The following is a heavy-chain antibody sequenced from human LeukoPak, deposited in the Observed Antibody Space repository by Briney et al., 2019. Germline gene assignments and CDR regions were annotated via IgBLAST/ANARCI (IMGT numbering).Heavy chain of an antibody. CDR1: GFTFNSYS. J-gene: IGHJ4*02. V-gene: IGHV3-21*01. CDR3: ARDGSYYYDSSGMDY. CDR2: ISSSSSYI. D-gene: IGHD3-22*01. Sequence: GGSLRLSCAASGFTFNSYSMNWVRQAPGKGLEWVSSISSSSSYIYYADSVKGRFTISRDNAKNSLYLQMNSLRAEDTAVYYCARDGSYYYDSSGMDYWGQGTLVTVSS.